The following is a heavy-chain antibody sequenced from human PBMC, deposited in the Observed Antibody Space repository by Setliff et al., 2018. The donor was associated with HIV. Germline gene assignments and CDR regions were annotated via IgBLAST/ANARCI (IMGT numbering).Heavy chain of an antibody. Sequence: ASVKVSCKASGYNFSSNGISWVRQAPGQGLEWMGGIIPILGAPNYAPSFQGRVTITADYSTDTAQIELRSLRSDDTAVYYCVTAQWTVVLPAPRETHFESWGQGTLVTVSS. J-gene: IGHJ4*02. D-gene: IGHD6-19*01. CDR1: GYNFSSNG. V-gene: IGHV1-69*10. CDR3: VTAQWTVVLPAPRETHFES. CDR2: IIPILGAP.